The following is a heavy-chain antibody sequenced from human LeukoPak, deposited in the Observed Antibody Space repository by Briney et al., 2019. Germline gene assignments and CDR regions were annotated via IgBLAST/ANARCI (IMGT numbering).Heavy chain of an antibody. Sequence: GGSLRLSCAASGFTFSSYGMHWVRQAPGKGLEWVAFIRYDGSNKYYADSVKGRFTISRDNSKNTLYLQMNSLRAEDTAVYYCAKPQPAYYYDSSGYYSVGPFDYWGQGTLVTVSS. CDR2: IRYDGSNK. CDR3: AKPQPAYYYDSSGYYSVGPFDY. J-gene: IGHJ4*02. V-gene: IGHV3-30*02. D-gene: IGHD3-22*01. CDR1: GFTFSSYG.